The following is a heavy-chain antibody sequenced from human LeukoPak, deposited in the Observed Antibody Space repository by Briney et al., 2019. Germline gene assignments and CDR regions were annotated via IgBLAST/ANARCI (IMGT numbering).Heavy chain of an antibody. J-gene: IGHJ5*01. D-gene: IGHD3-22*01. Sequence: ASVKVSCKASGYTFTVYYIHWVRQAPGQGLEWMGWVNSDSGATNYEQKFQGRVTMTRDTSINTVYLELSSLTSEDTAMYYCARYHSDSSGPFDSWGQGTRVTVSS. CDR2: VNSDSGAT. CDR3: ARYHSDSSGPFDS. V-gene: IGHV1-2*02. CDR1: GYTFTVYY.